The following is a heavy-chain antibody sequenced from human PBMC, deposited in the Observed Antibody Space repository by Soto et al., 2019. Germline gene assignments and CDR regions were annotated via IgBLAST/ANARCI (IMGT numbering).Heavy chain of an antibody. Sequence: PGGSLRLSCAASGFTFSSYAMGWVRQAPGKGLEWVSAISGSGGSTYYADSVKGRFTISRDNAKNSLYLQMNSLRGDDTAVYYCARIYCTRSDCYYDYWGQGTLVTVSS. D-gene: IGHD2-21*02. J-gene: IGHJ4*02. CDR3: ARIYCTRSDCYYDY. CDR2: ISGSGGST. V-gene: IGHV3-23*01. CDR1: GFTFSSYA.